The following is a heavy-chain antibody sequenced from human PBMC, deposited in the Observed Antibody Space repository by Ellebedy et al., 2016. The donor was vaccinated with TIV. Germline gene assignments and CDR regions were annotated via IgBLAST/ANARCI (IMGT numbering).Heavy chain of an antibody. CDR1: GASIKNYY. CDR2: IFYSGYT. CDR3: AGVSCGGDCYPTPMDV. Sequence: PSETLSLTCTVSGASIKNYYWSWIRQPPGRGLEWIGYIFYSGYTKYNPSLKGLVPISVAKSKNQFSLRLNSVTAADTATYYCAGVSCGGDCYPTPMDVWGQGTTVTVSS. D-gene: IGHD2-21*02. J-gene: IGHJ6*02. V-gene: IGHV4-59*12.